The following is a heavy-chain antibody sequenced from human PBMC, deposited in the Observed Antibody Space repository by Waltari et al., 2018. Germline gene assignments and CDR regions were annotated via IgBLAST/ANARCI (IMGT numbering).Heavy chain of an antibody. CDR2: INNDGSST. CDR3: ARAGLLGAFDV. Sequence: EVQLVESGGGLVQPGGSLRLSCAASGVTLSRSWIHWVRQSPGKGLMWVSRINNDGSSTVYADAVKGRFTISRDDAKNTVSLQRNNLSAEDTALYYCARAGLLGAFDVWGQGTIVTVAS. J-gene: IGHJ3*01. V-gene: IGHV3-74*03. CDR1: GVTLSRSW. D-gene: IGHD2-15*01.